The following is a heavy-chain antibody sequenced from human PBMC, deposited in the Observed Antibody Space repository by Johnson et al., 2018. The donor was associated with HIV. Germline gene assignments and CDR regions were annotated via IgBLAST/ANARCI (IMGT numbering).Heavy chain of an antibody. D-gene: IGHD2-21*01. CDR3: ASGHMWSAF. J-gene: IGHJ3*01. CDR1: GFTFKNYW. V-gene: IGHV3-7*01. CDR2: IRQDGGDK. Sequence: MLLVESGGGLVQPGESLRLSCVVSGFTFKNYWMTWVRQAPGKGLEWVAYIRQDGGDKASLDSVKGRFTISRDNAKNSLYLQMSSLRVEDTAVYYCASGHMWSAFWGQGTMVTVSS.